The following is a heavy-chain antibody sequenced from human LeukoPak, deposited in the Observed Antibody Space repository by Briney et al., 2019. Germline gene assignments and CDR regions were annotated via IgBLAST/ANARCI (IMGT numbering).Heavy chain of an antibody. CDR3: ARHALLWFGEFAYYYYMDV. CDR2: INHSGST. Sequence: PSETLSLTCAVYGGSYSGYYWSWIRQPPGKGLEWIGEINHSGSTNYNPSLKSRVTISVDTSKNQFSLKLSSVTAADTAVYYCARHALLWFGEFAYYYYMDVWGKGTTVTISS. V-gene: IGHV4-34*01. CDR1: GGSYSGYY. D-gene: IGHD3-10*01. J-gene: IGHJ6*03.